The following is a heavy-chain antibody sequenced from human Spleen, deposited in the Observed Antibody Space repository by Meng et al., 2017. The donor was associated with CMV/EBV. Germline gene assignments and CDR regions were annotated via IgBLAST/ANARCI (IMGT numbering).Heavy chain of an antibody. D-gene: IGHD3-22*01. CDR1: FTFDDYT. J-gene: IGHJ4*02. CDR3: AKDLYPSDYDSSGYLGN. CDR2: ISWDGSST. Sequence: FTFDDYTMHWVRQAPGKGLEWVSLISWDGSSTYYADSVKGRFTISRDNSKNSLYLQMNSLRTEDTALYYCAKDLYPSDYDSSGYLGNWGQGTLVTVSS. V-gene: IGHV3-43*01.